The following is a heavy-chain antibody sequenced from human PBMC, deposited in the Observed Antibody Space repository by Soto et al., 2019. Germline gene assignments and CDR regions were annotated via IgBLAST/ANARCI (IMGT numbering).Heavy chain of an antibody. V-gene: IGHV3-30-3*01. CDR2: ISYDGSNK. Sequence: GGSLRLSCAASGFTFSSYAMHWVRQAPGKGLEWVAVISYDGSNKYYADSVKGRFTISRDNSKNTLYLQMNSLRAEDTAVYYCARVHRPPYYDSSGYHNYYYYYGMDVWGQGTTVTVS. CDR1: GFTFSSYA. D-gene: IGHD3-22*01. CDR3: ARVHRPPYYDSSGYHNYYYYYGMDV. J-gene: IGHJ6*02.